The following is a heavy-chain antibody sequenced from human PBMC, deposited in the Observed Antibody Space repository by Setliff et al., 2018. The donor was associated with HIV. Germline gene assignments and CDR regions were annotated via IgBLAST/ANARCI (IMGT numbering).Heavy chain of an antibody. D-gene: IGHD1-26*01. CDR1: GVSIVSGGFY. Sequence: SETLSLTCSVSGVSIVSGGFYYSWIRQHPGKGLEWIGYIYHTGKTYYNPSLQSRIIMSLDMSQNQFSLKLSSVTAADTAVYYCAKEGNSVDNWLDPWGPGTLVTVSS. J-gene: IGHJ5*02. CDR2: IYHTGKT. V-gene: IGHV4-31*03. CDR3: AKEGNSVDNWLDP.